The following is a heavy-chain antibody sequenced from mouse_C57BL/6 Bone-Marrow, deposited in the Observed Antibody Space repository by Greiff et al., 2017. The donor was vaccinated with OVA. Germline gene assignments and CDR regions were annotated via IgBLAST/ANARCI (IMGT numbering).Heavy chain of an antibody. CDR1: GFTFSDYG. Sequence: VQLKQSGGGLVKPGGSLKLSCAASGFTFSDYGMHWVRQAPEKGLEWVAYISSGSSTIYYADTVKGRFTISRDNAKNTLFLQMTSLRSEDTAMYYCARLANWDFYWYFDVWGTGTTVTVSS. D-gene: IGHD4-1*01. V-gene: IGHV5-17*01. CDR2: ISSGSSTI. CDR3: ARLANWDFYWYFDV. J-gene: IGHJ1*03.